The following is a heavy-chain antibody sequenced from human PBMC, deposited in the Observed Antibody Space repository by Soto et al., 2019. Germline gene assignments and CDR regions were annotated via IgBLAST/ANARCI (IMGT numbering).Heavy chain of an antibody. CDR1: GYTFTGYY. J-gene: IGHJ6*02. CDR2: INPNSGGT. CDR3: ARDSSGRILYYNGMDV. Sequence: GVSVKVSCKASGYTFTGYYMHWVRQAPGQGLEWMGWINPNSGGTNYAQKFHGSVTMTRDTSISTAYMELSSLRSDDTAVSYRARDSSGRILYYNGMDVWGQGTTVTVSS. V-gene: IGHV1-2*02. D-gene: IGHD6-25*01.